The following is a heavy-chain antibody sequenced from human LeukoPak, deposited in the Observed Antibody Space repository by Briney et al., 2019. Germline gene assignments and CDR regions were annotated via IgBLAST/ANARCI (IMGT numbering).Heavy chain of an antibody. CDR2: IYTSGST. Sequence: PSETLSLTCTVSGNSISSYYWSWIRQPAGKGLEWIGRIYTSGSTNYNPSLKSRVTMSVDTSKNQFSLKLSSVTAADTAVYYCASTAVAVAGNRAYYFDYWGQGTLVTVSS. CDR3: ASTAVAVAGNRAYYFDY. CDR1: GNSISSYY. J-gene: IGHJ4*02. D-gene: IGHD6-19*01. V-gene: IGHV4-4*07.